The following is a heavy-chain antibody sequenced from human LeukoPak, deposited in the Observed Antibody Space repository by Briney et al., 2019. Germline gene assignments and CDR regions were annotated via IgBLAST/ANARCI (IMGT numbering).Heavy chain of an antibody. V-gene: IGHV4-61*08. CDR2: IYNSGNT. Sequence: PSETLSLTCTVSGGSISSGDYYWSWIRQPPGKGLEWIGYIYNSGNTNYNPSLKSRVTISVDTSKNQFSLKLSSVTAADTAVYYCARGGDSSSWYQDLNFDYWGQGTLVTVSS. D-gene: IGHD6-13*01. J-gene: IGHJ4*02. CDR1: GGSISSGDYY. CDR3: ARGGDSSSWYQDLNFDY.